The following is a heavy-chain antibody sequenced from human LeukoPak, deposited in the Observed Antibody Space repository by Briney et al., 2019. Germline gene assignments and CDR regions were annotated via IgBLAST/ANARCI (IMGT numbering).Heavy chain of an antibody. D-gene: IGHD2-21*02. CDR3: ARGISYCGGDCADWFDP. CDR1: GYTFTSYY. J-gene: IGHJ5*02. CDR2: INPSGGST. Sequence: ASVKVSCKASGYTFTSYYMHWVRQAPGQGLEWMGIINPSGGSTSYAQKFQGRVTMTRDTSTSTVYMELSSLRSEDTAVYYCARGISYCGGDCADWFDPRGQGSLVTVSS. V-gene: IGHV1-46*01.